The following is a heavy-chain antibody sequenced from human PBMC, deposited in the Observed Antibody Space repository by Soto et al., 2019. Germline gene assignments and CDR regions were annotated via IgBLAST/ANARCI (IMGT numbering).Heavy chain of an antibody. CDR1: GGSISSEGYY. D-gene: IGHD5-18*01. J-gene: IGHJ4*02. CDR3: ARGRGYSYGPYYFDY. Sequence: KSSETLSLTCTVSGGSISSEGYYWSWFRQLPGKGLEWIGDIYYSGTTYHNPSLRSRLTISGDASKNQFSLKLSSVTAADTALYYCARGRGYSYGPYYFDYRGQGTQVTVSS. CDR2: IYYSGTT. V-gene: IGHV4-31*03.